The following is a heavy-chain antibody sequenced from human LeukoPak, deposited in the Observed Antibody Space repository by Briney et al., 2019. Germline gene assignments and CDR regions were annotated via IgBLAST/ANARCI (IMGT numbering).Heavy chain of an antibody. CDR1: GYTFTGYY. CDR3: ARSDSSGYYGGGY. J-gene: IGHJ4*02. D-gene: IGHD3-22*01. V-gene: IGHV1-2*02. Sequence: ASVKVSCKASGYTFTGYYIHWVRQAPGQGLEWMGWINPNSGGTNYAQKFQGRVTMTRDTSISTAYMELSRLRSDDTAVYYCARSDSSGYYGGGYWGQGTLVTVSS. CDR2: INPNSGGT.